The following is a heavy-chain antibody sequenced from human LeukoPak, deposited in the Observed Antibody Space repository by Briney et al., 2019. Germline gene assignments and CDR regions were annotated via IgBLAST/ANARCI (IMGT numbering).Heavy chain of an antibody. V-gene: IGHV3-30*04. J-gene: IGHJ4*02. D-gene: IGHD1-1*01. CDR2: ISYDGSNK. CDR1: GFTFSSYA. Sequence: PGGSLRLSCAASGFTFSSYAMHWVRQAPGKGLEWVAVISYDGSNKYYADSVKGRFTISRDNSKNTLYLQIYTLTAEDTAIYYCAKATGNLGNWGQGTQVTVSS. CDR3: AKATGNLGN.